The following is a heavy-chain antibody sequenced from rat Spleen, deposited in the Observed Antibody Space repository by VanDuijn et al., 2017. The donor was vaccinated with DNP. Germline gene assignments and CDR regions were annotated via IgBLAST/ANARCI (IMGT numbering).Heavy chain of an antibody. CDR3: ARHDGAAHWFAS. Sequence: QVELKESGLGLVQPSQTLSLTCTVSGVSLISTSVSWIRQPPGKGLEWMGVIWSNGDTENNSAVQSRLSISRDTSKSQVFLKINSLQPEDTGTYDCARHDGAAHWFASWGQGTLVTVSS. J-gene: IGHJ3*01. CDR1: GVSLISTS. CDR2: IWSNGDT. V-gene: IGHV2-47*01. D-gene: IGHD1-2*01.